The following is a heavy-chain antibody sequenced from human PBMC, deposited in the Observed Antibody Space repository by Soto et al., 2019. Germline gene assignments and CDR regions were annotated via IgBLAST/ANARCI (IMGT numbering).Heavy chain of an antibody. J-gene: IGHJ3*02. V-gene: IGHV1-8*01. D-gene: IGHD2-15*01. CDR1: GYTFTSYD. CDR2: MNPNSGNT. CDR3: ARGDCSGGSCSALAFDI. Sequence: ASVKVSCKASGYTFTSYDINWVRQATGQGLEWMGWMNPNSGNTGYAQKFQGRVTMTRNTSISTAYMELSSLRSEDTAVYYCARGDCSGGSCSALAFDIWGQGTMVTVSS.